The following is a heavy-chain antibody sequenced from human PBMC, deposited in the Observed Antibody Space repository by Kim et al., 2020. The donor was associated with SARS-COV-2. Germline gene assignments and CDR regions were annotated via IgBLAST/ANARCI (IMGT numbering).Heavy chain of an antibody. J-gene: IGHJ4*02. Sequence: GGSLRLSCAASGFTVSSNYMSWVRQAPGKGLEWVSVIYSGGSTYYADSVKGRFTISRDNSKNTLYLQMNSLRAEDTAVYYCARSYGDSSYFDYWGQGTLVTVSS. D-gene: IGHD4-17*01. CDR1: GFTVSSNY. CDR3: ARSYGDSSYFDY. CDR2: IYSGGST. V-gene: IGHV3-53*01.